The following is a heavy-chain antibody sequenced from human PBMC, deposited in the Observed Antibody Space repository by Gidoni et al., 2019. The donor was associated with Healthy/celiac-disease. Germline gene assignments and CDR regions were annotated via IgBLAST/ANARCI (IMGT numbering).Heavy chain of an antibody. D-gene: IGHD3-10*01. CDR3: ARVGDKRDGSGSYYNVYFDY. V-gene: IGHV3-30*04. CDR1: GFTFSSYA. Sequence: QVQLVESGVGVVQPGRSLRLSCAASGFTFSSYAMHWVRQAPGKGLEWVAVISYDGSNKYYADSVKGRFTISRDNSKNTLYLQMNSLRAEDTAVYYCARVGDKRDGSGSYYNVYFDYWGQGTLVTVSS. CDR2: ISYDGSNK. J-gene: IGHJ4*02.